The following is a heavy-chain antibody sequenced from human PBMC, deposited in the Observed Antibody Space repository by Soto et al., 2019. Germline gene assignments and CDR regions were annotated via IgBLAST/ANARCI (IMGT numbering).Heavy chain of an antibody. Sequence: GGSLRLSCAASGFTFSSYAMHWVRQAPGKGLEWVAVISYDGSNKYYADSVKGRFTISRDNSKNTLYLQMNSLRAEDTAVYYCARDQTPNYYDSSGYYYYYYGMDVWGQGTTVTVSS. J-gene: IGHJ6*02. V-gene: IGHV3-30*04. CDR1: GFTFSSYA. CDR2: ISYDGSNK. CDR3: ARDQTPNYYDSSGYYYYYYGMDV. D-gene: IGHD3-22*01.